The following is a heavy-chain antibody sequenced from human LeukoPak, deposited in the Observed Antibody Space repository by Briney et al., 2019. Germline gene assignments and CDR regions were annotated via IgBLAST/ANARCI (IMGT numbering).Heavy chain of an antibody. CDR2: IKQDGSEK. V-gene: IGHV3-7*01. J-gene: IGHJ4*02. Sequence: PGGSLRLSCAASGFTFSSYWMSWVRQAPGKGLEWVANIKQDGSEKYYVDSVKGRFTISRDNAKNSLYLQMNSLRAEDTAVYYCAREQYDFWSGYYCYWGQGTLVTASS. CDR3: AREQYDFWSGYYCY. D-gene: IGHD3-3*01. CDR1: GFTFSSYW.